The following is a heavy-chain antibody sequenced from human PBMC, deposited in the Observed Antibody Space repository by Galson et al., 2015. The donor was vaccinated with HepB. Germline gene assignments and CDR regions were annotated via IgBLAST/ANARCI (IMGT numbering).Heavy chain of an antibody. CDR1: GYTFTSYY. D-gene: IGHD2-21*02. CDR2: INPSGGST. Sequence: SVKVSCKASGYTFTSYYMHWVRQAPGQGLEWMGIINPSGGSTSYARKLQGRVTMTRDTYTSTVYMELSSLRSEDTAVYYCATGTLTDDSKGHFNWFDPWGQGTLVTVSS. CDR3: ATGTLTDDSKGHFNWFDP. V-gene: IGHV1-46*04. J-gene: IGHJ5*02.